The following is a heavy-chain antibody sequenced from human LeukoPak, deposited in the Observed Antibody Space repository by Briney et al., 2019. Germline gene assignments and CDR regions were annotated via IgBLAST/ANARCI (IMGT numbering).Heavy chain of an antibody. V-gene: IGHV1-8*03. J-gene: IGHJ1*01. D-gene: IGHD6-6*01. CDR3: ATNVREARHFHY. CDR1: GSTFTSYD. Sequence: ASVKVSCKASGSTFTSYDINWVRQATGQGLEWMGWMNPNSGNTGYARKFQGRVTITRNTSINTAYMELSSLSSEDTAVYYCATNVREARHFHYWGQGTLVTVSS. CDR2: MNPNSGNT.